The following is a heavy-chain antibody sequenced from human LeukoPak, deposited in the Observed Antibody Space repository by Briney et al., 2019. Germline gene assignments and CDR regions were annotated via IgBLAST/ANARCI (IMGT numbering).Heavy chain of an antibody. CDR3: ARDNSVGDVAWWFDP. J-gene: IGHJ5*02. CDR2: INPSGSST. V-gene: IGHV1-46*01. D-gene: IGHD1-26*01. Sequence: GESLKISCKGSGYSFTSHYMHWVRQAPGQGLEWLGLINPSGSSTLYAQKFQGRVTMTRDMSTTTDYMKLSSLRSEDTAVYYCARDNSVGDVAWWFDPWGQGTLVTVSS. CDR1: GYSFTSHY.